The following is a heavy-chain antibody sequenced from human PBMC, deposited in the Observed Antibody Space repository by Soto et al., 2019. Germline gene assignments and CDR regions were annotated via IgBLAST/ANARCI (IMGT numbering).Heavy chain of an antibody. V-gene: IGHV1-18*01. Sequence: QVHLVQSGAEVKKTGASVKVSCKCSGYGFTTYGITWVRQAPGQGLEWMAWISAHNGNTNYAQKLQCRVTVTRDTSTITAYMELRSLRSDDKAVYDCGRGRYGDYWVQGALGTVSS. J-gene: IGHJ4*02. CDR2: ISAHNGNT. D-gene: IGHD1-1*01. CDR1: GYGFTTYG. CDR3: GRGRYGDY.